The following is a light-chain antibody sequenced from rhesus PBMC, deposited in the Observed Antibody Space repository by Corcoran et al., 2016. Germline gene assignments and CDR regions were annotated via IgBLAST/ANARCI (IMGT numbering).Light chain of an antibody. V-gene: IGLV2S7*01. CDR2: GVS. J-gene: IGLJ6*01. CDR3: SSYTVSSTFV. CDR1: NSDIGGYNF. Sequence: QSAPTQPPSVSGSPGQSVTISCTGTNSDIGGYNFVAWYQQHPGKAPKLMIYGVSNRPSGVSDRFSGSKSGNTASLTISGLQAEDEADYYCSSYTVSSTFVFGGGTKLTVL.